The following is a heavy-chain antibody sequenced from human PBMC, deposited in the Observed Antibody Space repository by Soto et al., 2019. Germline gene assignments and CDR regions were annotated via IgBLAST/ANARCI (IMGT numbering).Heavy chain of an antibody. V-gene: IGHV1-69*08. CDR3: ARDSPIGSTFSGYDAIDY. D-gene: IGHD5-12*01. CDR2: IIPLLDIA. Sequence: QVQLVQSGAEVKKPGSSVKVSCKTSGGTFSNDIITWVRQAPGQGLEWMGRIIPLLDIANYAQKFQGRVTTTPDKATSTAYMELNSLRSEDTPVYYCARDSPIGSTFSGYDAIDYWGQGTLVTVSS. CDR1: GGTFSNDI. J-gene: IGHJ4*02.